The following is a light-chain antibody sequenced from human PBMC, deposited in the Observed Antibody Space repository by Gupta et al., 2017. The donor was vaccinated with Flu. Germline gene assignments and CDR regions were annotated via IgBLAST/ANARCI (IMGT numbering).Light chain of an antibody. CDR3: QHEDNSPFT. V-gene: IGKV1-16*01. CDR1: QGISNS. CDR2: AAS. Sequence: DIQMTQSPSSLSASVGDRVTITCRASQGISNSFAWFQQKPGRAPRSLIYAASRLKSGVPSRFSGSGSGTESTLTISSLQHEDVANYYCQHEDNSPFTFGHGTKVDVK. J-gene: IGKJ3*01.